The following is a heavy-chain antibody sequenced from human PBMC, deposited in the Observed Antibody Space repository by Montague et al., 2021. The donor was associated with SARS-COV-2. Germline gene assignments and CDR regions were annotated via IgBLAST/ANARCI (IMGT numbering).Heavy chain of an antibody. CDR3: ARVGRQQLVRLSGMDV. CDR2: MDYSGST. D-gene: IGHD6-13*01. V-gene: IGHV4-39*07. J-gene: IGHJ6*02. CDR1: GGSISSSSYD. Sequence: ETLSLTCTVAGGSISSSSYDWGWIRQPPGKGLEWIGSMDYSGSTYYNPCVKSRVTISVDTSKNQFSLKLSSVTAADMAVYYCARVGRQQLVRLSGMDVWGQGTTVTVSS.